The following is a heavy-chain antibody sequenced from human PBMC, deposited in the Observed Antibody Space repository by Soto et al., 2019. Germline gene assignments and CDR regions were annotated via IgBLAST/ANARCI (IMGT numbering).Heavy chain of an antibody. J-gene: IGHJ6*02. CDR1: GFTVSSNY. CDR3: ASLLWFGEFPHYYYYYGMDV. CDR2: IYSGGST. V-gene: IGHV3-53*01. D-gene: IGHD3-10*01. Sequence: PGGSLRVSCAASGFTVSSNYMSWVRQAPGKGLEWVSVIYSGGSTYYADSVKGRFTISRDNSKNTLYLQMNSLRAEDTAVYYCASLLWFGEFPHYYYYYGMDVWGQGTTVTVSS.